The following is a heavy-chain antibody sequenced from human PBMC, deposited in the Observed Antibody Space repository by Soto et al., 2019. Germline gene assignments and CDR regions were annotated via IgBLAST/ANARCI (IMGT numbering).Heavy chain of an antibody. V-gene: IGHV1-46*01. Sequence: ASVKVSCKASGYTFTSYYMHWVRQAPGQGLEWMGRINASGGNTSYAQKLQGRVTMTTDTSTSTAYMELRSLRSDDTAVYYCARVEQWLDYYYYGMDVWGQGTTVTVSS. D-gene: IGHD6-19*01. CDR3: ARVEQWLDYYYYGMDV. CDR1: GYTFTSYY. J-gene: IGHJ6*02. CDR2: INASGGNT.